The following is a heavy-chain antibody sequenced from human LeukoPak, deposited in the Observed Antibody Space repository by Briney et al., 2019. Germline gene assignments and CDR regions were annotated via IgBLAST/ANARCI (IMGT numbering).Heavy chain of an antibody. Sequence: GGSLRLSCAASGFTFSDYYMSWIRQAPGKGLEWVSYISKSGDTIYYADSLKGRFSISGDNAKNSLYLQMNSLRAEDTAVYYCARGHYALDAWGQGTTVTVSS. V-gene: IGHV3-11*01. CDR3: ARGHYALDA. J-gene: IGHJ6*02. CDR1: GFTFSDYY. CDR2: ISKSGDTI.